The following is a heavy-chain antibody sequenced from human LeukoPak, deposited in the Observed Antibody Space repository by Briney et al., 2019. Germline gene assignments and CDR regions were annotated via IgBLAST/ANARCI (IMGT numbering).Heavy chain of an antibody. CDR1: GLSFDIYE. J-gene: IGHJ4*02. Sequence: GGSLRLSCAASGLSFDIYEMNWVRQAPGKGLEWVSSISSSSSYIYYADSVKGRFTISRDNAKNSLYLQMNSLRAEDTAVYYCARDLDLFDYWGQGTLVTVSS. CDR2: ISSSSSYI. V-gene: IGHV3-21*01. CDR3: ARDLDLFDY.